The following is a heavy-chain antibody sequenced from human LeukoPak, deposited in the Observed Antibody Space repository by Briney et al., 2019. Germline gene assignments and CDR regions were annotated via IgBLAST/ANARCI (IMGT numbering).Heavy chain of an antibody. CDR1: GYTFTSYG. J-gene: IGHJ3*02. CDR3: ARGCSSTSCHGAFDI. CDR2: ISAYNGNT. Sequence: ASVKVSCKASGYTFTSYGISWVRQAPGQGLEWMGWISAYNGNTNYAQTLQGRVTMTTDTSTSTAYMELRSLRSDDTAVYYCARGCSSTSCHGAFDIWGQGTMVTVSS. D-gene: IGHD2-2*01. V-gene: IGHV1-18*01.